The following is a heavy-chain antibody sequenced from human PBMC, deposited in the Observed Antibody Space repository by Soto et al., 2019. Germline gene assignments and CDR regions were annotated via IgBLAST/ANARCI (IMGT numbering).Heavy chain of an antibody. CDR2: IYYRGNT. Sequence: QLRLQESGPGLVKPSETLSLTCSVSGDSINSDKYYWGWIRQPPGKGLEWIGSIYYRGNTYYNPSLQTRVTISLDKSKSQFSLKLTSMTAADSAVYFCARLEGLATISYYFDFWGQGALVTVSS. CDR1: GDSINSDKYY. V-gene: IGHV4-39*01. CDR3: ARLEGLATISYYFDF. J-gene: IGHJ4*02. D-gene: IGHD3-9*01.